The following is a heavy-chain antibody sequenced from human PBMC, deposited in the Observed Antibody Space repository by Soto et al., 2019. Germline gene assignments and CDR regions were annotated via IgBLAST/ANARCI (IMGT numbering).Heavy chain of an antibody. J-gene: IGHJ4*02. CDR2: IYYSGST. D-gene: IGHD4-17*01. CDR3: ARGRGTVTTVTTHLDY. V-gene: IGHV4-31*01. Sequence: QVQLQESGPGLVKPSQTLSLTCTVSGGSISSGGYYWSWIRQHPGKGLEWIGYIYYSGSTYYNPSLNSLVTISVDTSKNQFSLKLSSVTAADTAVYYCARGRGTVTTVTTHLDYWGQGTLVTVSS. CDR1: GGSISSGGYY.